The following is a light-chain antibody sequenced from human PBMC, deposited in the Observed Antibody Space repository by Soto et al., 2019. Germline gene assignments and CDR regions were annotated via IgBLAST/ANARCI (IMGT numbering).Light chain of an antibody. CDR2: GAS. CDR3: QQYNSYWT. V-gene: IGKV1-5*01. Sequence: DIQMTQSPSTLSASVGDTVTITCRASQSISTSLAWYQQKPGKAPNLLISGASTLEEGVPSRFRGSGSGTEFTLTISSLQPDDFATYYCQQYNSYWTFGQGTKV. CDR1: QSISTS. J-gene: IGKJ1*01.